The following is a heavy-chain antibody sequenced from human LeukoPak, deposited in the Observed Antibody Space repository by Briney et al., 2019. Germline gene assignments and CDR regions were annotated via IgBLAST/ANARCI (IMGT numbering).Heavy chain of an antibody. J-gene: IGHJ6*02. Sequence: GGSLRLSCAASGFTGSNNYMSWVRQAPGKGLEWVSAIHSSGGTYYADSVKGRFTISRDNAKNSLYLQMNSLRAEDTAVYYCARDTRSLMDVWGQGTTVTVSS. V-gene: IGHV3-53*01. CDR2: IHSSGGT. CDR1: GFTGSNNY. D-gene: IGHD3-16*02. CDR3: ARDTRSLMDV.